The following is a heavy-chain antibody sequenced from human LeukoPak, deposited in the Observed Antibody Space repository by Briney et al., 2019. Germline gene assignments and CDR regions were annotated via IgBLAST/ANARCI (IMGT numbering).Heavy chain of an antibody. V-gene: IGHV3-66*01. D-gene: IGHD5-18*01. Sequence: PGGSLRLSCAASGFTVSTYYMTWVRQAPGKGLEWVSVIYSGGGTYYADSVKGRFTIFRDKSKNTLYLQMNSLRAEDTAVYYCATYVDTVRYDAFDVWGQGTMVTVSS. CDR1: GFTVSTYY. CDR3: ATYVDTVRYDAFDV. J-gene: IGHJ3*01. CDR2: IYSGGGT.